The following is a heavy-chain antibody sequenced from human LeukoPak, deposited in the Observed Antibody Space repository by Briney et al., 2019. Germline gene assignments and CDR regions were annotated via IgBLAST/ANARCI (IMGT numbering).Heavy chain of an antibody. J-gene: IGHJ3*02. D-gene: IGHD4-23*01. Sequence: ASVKVSCKASGYTFTSYGISWVRQAPGQGLEWMGWTSAYNGNTNYEQKFQGRVTMTTDTSTSTAYMELRSLRSDDTALYYCARAESLYGGNLAAAFDIWGQGTMVTVSS. CDR3: ARAESLYGGNLAAAFDI. CDR2: TSAYNGNT. V-gene: IGHV1-18*01. CDR1: GYTFTSYG.